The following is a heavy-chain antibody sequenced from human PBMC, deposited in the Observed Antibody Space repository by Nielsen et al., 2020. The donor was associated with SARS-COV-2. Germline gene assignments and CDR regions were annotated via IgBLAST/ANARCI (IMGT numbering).Heavy chain of an antibody. CDR1: GFTFNDYY. V-gene: IGHV3-11*01. Sequence: GGSLRPSCAASGFTFNDYYMNWIRQAPGKGLEWITSISSSGSTIYYTYSVKGRFTISRDNTKMYLQMNSLRVEDTAVYFCARGGGYSYGVYFDYWGQGTRVTVSP. J-gene: IGHJ4*02. D-gene: IGHD5-12*01. CDR3: ARGGGYSYGVYFDY. CDR2: ISSSGSTI.